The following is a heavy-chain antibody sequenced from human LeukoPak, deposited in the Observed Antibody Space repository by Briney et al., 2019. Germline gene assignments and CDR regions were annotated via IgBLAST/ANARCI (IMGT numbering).Heavy chain of an antibody. V-gene: IGHV4-59*01. D-gene: IGHD5-24*01. J-gene: IGHJ6*03. Sequence: SETLSLTCTVSDGSISNYYWSWIRQTPEKGLEWIGYIFYSGSTNYNPSLKSRVTMSVDTSRNHFSLNLTSVTAADTAVYYCARDRGYYYYMDVWGKGTTATVSS. CDR1: DGSISNYY. CDR2: IFYSGST. CDR3: ARDRGYYYYMDV.